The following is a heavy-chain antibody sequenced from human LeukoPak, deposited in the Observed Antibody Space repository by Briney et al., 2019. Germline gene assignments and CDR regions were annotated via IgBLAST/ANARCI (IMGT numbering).Heavy chain of an antibody. J-gene: IGHJ6*02. Sequence: ASVKVSCKASGYTFTSYYMYWVRQAPGQGLEWMGIINPSDGSTSYAQKFQGRVTITADKSTSTAYMELSSLRSEDTAVYYCASLYCSSTSCYQPSGGMDVWGQGTTVTVSS. CDR2: INPSDGST. D-gene: IGHD2-2*01. CDR3: ASLYCSSTSCYQPSGGMDV. CDR1: GYTFTSYY. V-gene: IGHV1-46*01.